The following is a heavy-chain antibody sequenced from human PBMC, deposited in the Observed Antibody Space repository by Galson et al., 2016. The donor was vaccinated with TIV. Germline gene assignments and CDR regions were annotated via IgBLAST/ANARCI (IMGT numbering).Heavy chain of an antibody. D-gene: IGHD5-18*01. CDR2: IIPLFGTT. J-gene: IGHJ6*02. Sequence: SVKVSCKASGGTFSTYVFNWVRLAPGQGLEWMGGIIPLFGTTNYAQKFQGRVTITADKSTNTAYMELNSLKYGDTAVYYCATDRNTAFDTYHYYYGMDVWGQGTTVIVSS. CDR1: GGTFSTYV. V-gene: IGHV1-69*06. CDR3: ATDRNTAFDTYHYYYGMDV.